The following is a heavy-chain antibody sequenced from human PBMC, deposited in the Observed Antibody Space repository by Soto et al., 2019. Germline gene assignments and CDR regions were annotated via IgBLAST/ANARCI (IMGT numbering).Heavy chain of an antibody. V-gene: IGHV2-5*02. CDR3: AHSKTSGMRYYFDY. Sequence: QITLKESGPTLVKLTQTLTLTCTFSGFSLSTTRVGVGWIRQPPGEALEWLALLYWDDEKLYSPSLKRRLTITKDTSKNQVVLTLTNMDPVDTATYYCAHSKTSGMRYYFDYWGQGTLVTVSS. J-gene: IGHJ4*02. CDR2: LYWDDEK. CDR1: GFSLSTTRVG.